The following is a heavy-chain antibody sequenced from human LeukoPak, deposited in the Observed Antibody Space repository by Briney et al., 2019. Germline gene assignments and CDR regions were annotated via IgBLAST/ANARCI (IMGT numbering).Heavy chain of an antibody. Sequence: GGSLRLSCAASGFTFSSYGMHWVRQAPGKGLEWVAFIRYDGSNKYYADSVKGRFTISRDNSKNTLYLQMDSLRAEDTAVYYCAKDRSGSYSQGLDYWGQGTLVTVSS. CDR1: GFTFSSYG. D-gene: IGHD1-26*01. CDR2: IRYDGSNK. J-gene: IGHJ4*02. V-gene: IGHV3-30*02. CDR3: AKDRSGSYSQGLDY.